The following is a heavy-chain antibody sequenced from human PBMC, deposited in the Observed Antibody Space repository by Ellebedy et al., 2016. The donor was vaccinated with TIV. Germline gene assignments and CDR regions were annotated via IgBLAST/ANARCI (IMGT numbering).Heavy chain of an antibody. CDR1: GGSISSVDYY. J-gene: IGHJ4*02. CDR3: AIDSSGYQPFDY. D-gene: IGHD3-22*01. CDR2: IYYSGSA. Sequence: LRLXXNVSGGSISSVDYYWSWIRQPPGKGLEWIGYIYYSGSAYYNPSLKSRVTISMDTSKNQFSLNLRSVTAADTAVYYCAIDSSGYQPFDYWGQGTLVTVSS. V-gene: IGHV4-30-4*01.